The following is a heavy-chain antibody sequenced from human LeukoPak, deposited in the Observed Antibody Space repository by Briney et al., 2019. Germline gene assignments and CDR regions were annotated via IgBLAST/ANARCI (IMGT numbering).Heavy chain of an antibody. D-gene: IGHD3-3*01. CDR3: ARSLYDSWTGYHHGSDI. CDR1: GFTFSSYW. J-gene: IGHJ3*02. Sequence: QSGGSLRLSCAASGFTFSSYWMTWVRQAPGKGLEWVANIKQDGSEKYYVDSVKGRFTISRDNAKISLFLEMKSLRAEDTAVYYCARSLYDSWTGYHHGSDIWGQGTMVTVSS. CDR2: IKQDGSEK. V-gene: IGHV3-7*01.